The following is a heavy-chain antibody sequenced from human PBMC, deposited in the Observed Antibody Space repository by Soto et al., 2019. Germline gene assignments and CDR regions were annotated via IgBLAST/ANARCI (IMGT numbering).Heavy chain of an antibody. J-gene: IGHJ4*02. V-gene: IGHV4-39*01. Sequence: SETLSLTCTVSGGSISSSSYYWGWIRQPPGKGLEWIGSIYYSGSTYYNPSLKSRVTISVDTSRNQFSLKLSSVTAADTAVYYCARPRKYSSSWYNFDYWGQGTLVTVSS. CDR3: ARPRKYSSSWYNFDY. D-gene: IGHD6-13*01. CDR1: GGSISSSSYY. CDR2: IYYSGST.